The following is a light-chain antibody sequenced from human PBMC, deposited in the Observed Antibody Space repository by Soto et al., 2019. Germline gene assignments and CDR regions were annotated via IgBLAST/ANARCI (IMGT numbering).Light chain of an antibody. CDR3: QQHDNLPLT. CDR1: QDISKY. Sequence: DIQMTQSPSSPSASVGDRVTITCQASQDISKYLNWYQQKPGKAPTLLIYDASKLDTGVPSRFSGSGSGTDFTFSISSLQAEDIATYYCQQHDNLPLTFGGGTKVEIK. CDR2: DAS. J-gene: IGKJ4*01. V-gene: IGKV1-33*01.